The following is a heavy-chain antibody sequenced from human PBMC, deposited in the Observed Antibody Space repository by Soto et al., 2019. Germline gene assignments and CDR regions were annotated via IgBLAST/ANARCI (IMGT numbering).Heavy chain of an antibody. CDR1: GYNLMNYW. D-gene: IGHD5-12*01. CDR2: IYPVGSDT. CDR3: AGRRDGYNYFDY. J-gene: IGHJ4*02. V-gene: IGHV5-51*01. Sequence: RGESLKISCNGSGYNLMNYWIGWVRQMPGKGLEWMGIIYPVGSDTRYSPSFQGQVTISADKPINIVYLQWNSLKASDTAMYYCAGRRDGYNYFDYWVQGTLVTVSS.